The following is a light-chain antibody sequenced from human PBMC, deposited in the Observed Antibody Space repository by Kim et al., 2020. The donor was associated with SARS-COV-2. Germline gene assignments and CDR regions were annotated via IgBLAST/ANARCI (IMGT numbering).Light chain of an antibody. V-gene: IGKV3-15*01. J-gene: IGKJ5*01. CDR1: QSVSSK. CDR2: DAS. CDR3: QQYSDWPPIT. Sequence: EVVMTQSPATLSVSPGERAALSCRASQSVSSKLAWYQQKPGQAPRLLIYDASTRASGIPARFIGSGSGTEFTLTIFRLQPEDFALYYCQQYSDWPPITFGRGTRLEIK.